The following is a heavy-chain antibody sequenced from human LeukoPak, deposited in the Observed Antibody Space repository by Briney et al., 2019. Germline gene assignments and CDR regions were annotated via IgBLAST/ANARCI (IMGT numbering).Heavy chain of an antibody. CDR3: AKDLDGPYDC. D-gene: IGHD3-3*01. J-gene: IGHJ4*02. CDR1: GFTFSSYG. CDR2: ISYDGSNK. V-gene: IGHV3-30*18. Sequence: GGSLRLSCAASGFTFSSYGMHWVRQAPGKGLEWVAVISYDGSNKYYADSVKGRFTISRDNSKNTLYLQMNSLRAEDTAVYYCAKDLDGPYDCWGQGTLVTVSS.